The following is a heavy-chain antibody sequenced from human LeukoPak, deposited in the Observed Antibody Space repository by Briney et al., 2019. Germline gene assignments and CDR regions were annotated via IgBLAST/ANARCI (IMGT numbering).Heavy chain of an antibody. CDR1: GLTFSSFA. J-gene: IGHJ4*02. D-gene: IGHD2-15*01. CDR3: AKQLGYCSDGSCYFPY. Sequence: GGSLRLSCAASGLTFSSFAMNWVRQAPGKGLEWVSTISGSGGSTYYADSVKGRFTISRDNSKSTLYLQMNSLRADDTAVYFCAKQLGYCSDGSCYFPYRGQGTLVTVSS. V-gene: IGHV3-23*01. CDR2: ISGSGGST.